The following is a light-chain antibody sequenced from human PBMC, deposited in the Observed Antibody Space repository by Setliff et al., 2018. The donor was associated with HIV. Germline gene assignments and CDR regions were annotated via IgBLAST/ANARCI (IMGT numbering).Light chain of an antibody. J-gene: IGLJ1*01. V-gene: IGLV2-14*03. CDR3: TSYTGGNTRA. CDR2: NVN. Sequence: QSALTQPASVSGSPGQTITISCTGTSSDIGGYNYVSWYQQHPGEAPRLIIYNVNNRPSGVSSRFSGSKSGNTASLSISELRAEDETDYYCTSYTGGNTRAFGTGTKVTVL. CDR1: SSDIGGYNY.